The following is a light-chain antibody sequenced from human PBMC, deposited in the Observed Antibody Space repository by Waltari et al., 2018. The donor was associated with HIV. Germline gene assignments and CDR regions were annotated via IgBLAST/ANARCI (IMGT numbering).Light chain of an antibody. Sequence: QSVLTQPPSVSGAPGERVTLSRTGTRSNIGAGYDVHWYQQFPGTAPKLLIHGTSTRPSGLPDRFAGFKSCTAASLVITGLQAEDEGDYYCQSYDTSLTGSDVIFGGRTRLTVL. J-gene: IGLJ2*01. CDR3: QSYDTSLTGSDVI. CDR1: RSNIGAGYD. V-gene: IGLV1-40*01. CDR2: GTS.